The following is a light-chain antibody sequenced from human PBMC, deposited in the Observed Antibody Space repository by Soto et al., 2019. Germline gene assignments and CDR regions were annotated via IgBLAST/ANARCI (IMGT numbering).Light chain of an antibody. CDR3: QQYFGTPIT. Sequence: DIVMTQSPDSLAVSLGERATINCKSSQSLLYRSNNKNYLAWYHQKPGQPPRLLVYWASTRESGVPDRFSGSGSGTDFTLTISSLQAEDVALYYCQQYFGTPITFGGGTKVEIK. V-gene: IGKV4-1*01. J-gene: IGKJ4*01. CDR2: WAS. CDR1: QSLLYRSNNKNY.